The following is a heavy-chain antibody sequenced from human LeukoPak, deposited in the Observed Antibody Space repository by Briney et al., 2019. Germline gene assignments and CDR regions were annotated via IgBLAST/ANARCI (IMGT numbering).Heavy chain of an antibody. CDR2: IIPIFGTA. CDR1: GGTFSSYA. CDR3: ARGRVPAAINYYYYYMDV. V-gene: IGHV1-69*05. J-gene: IGHJ6*03. D-gene: IGHD2-2*02. Sequence: SVKVSCKASGGTFSSYAISWVRQAPGQGLEWMGGIIPIFGTADYAQKFQGRVTITTDESTSTAYMELSSLRSEDTAVYYCARGRVPAAINYYYYYMDVWGRGTTVTVSS.